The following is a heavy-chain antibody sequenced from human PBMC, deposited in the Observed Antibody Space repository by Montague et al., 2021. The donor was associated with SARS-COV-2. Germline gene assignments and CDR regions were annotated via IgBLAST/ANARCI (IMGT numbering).Heavy chain of an antibody. D-gene: IGHD6-19*01. Sequence: TLSLTCTVSGGSISSCSYYWIWLRPPAGKGLEWIGRISISRNTNYNLSLKIQVSISVDTTKNQFSLKLSSVTAADTAVYYCARDIAVAGLFDYWGQGTLVTVSS. CDR1: GGSISSCSYY. J-gene: IGHJ4*02. V-gene: IGHV4-61*02. CDR2: ISISRNT. CDR3: ARDIAVAGLFDY.